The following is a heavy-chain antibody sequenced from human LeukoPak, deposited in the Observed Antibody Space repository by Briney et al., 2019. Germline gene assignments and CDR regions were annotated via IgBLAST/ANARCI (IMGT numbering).Heavy chain of an antibody. V-gene: IGHV3-21*01. D-gene: IGHD5-18*01. CDR3: ARGSPLGYSYGYYFDY. CDR2: IGSISSYI. J-gene: IGHJ4*02. Sequence: GGSLRLSCAASGFTFSSYSMNWVRQAPGKGLEWVSSIGSISSYIYYADSVKGRFTISRDNAKNSLYLQMNSLRAEDTAVYYCARGSPLGYSYGYYFDYWGQGTLVTVSS. CDR1: GFTFSSYS.